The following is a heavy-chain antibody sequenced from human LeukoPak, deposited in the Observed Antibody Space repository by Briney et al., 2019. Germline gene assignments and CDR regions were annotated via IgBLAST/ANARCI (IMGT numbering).Heavy chain of an antibody. CDR2: IANDGRDK. D-gene: IGHD6-13*01. J-gene: IGHJ4*02. V-gene: IGHV3-30*18. Sequence: GGSLRLSCAASGFTFSSHGMHWVRQAPGKGLEWVAVIANDGRDKKYADSVKGRLTISRDNSKNTLYLQMNSLRAEDTAIYYCAKDGRVAAAAYYFDYWGQGTLATVSS. CDR3: AKDGRVAAAAYYFDY. CDR1: GFTFSSHG.